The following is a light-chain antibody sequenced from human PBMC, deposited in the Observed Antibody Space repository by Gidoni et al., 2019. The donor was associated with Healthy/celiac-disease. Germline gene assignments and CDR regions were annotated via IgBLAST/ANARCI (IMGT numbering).Light chain of an antibody. CDR2: GAS. CDR3: QQYGSSPLT. Sequence: EIVLTQSPGTLSLSPGERATLSCRASQSVSSSYLAWYQQKPGQALRLLIYGASSRATGIPDRFSGSGSGTDFTLTISRLELEDFAVYYCQQYGSSPLTFGPGTKVDIK. CDR1: QSVSSSY. V-gene: IGKV3-20*01. J-gene: IGKJ3*01.